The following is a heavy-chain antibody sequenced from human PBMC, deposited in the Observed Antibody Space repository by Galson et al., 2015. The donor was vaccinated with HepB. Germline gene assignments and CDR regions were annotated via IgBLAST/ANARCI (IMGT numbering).Heavy chain of an antibody. CDR3: ARGKHMDV. CDR1: GFTFSSYA. CDR2: ISYDGSNK. V-gene: IGHV3-30-3*01. Sequence: SLRLSCAASGFTFSSYAMHWVRQAPGKGLEWVAVISYDGSNKYYADSVKGRFTISRDNSKNTLYLQMNSLRAEDTAVYYCARGKHMDVWGKGTTVTVSS. D-gene: IGHD4-23*01. J-gene: IGHJ6*03.